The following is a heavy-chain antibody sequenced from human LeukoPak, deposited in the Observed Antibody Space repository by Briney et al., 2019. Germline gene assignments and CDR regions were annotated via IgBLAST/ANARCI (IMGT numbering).Heavy chain of an antibody. CDR1: GGSISSSGYY. D-gene: IGHD3-22*01. J-gene: IGHJ4*02. CDR2: IYYSGST. Sequence: PSETLSLTCTVSGGSISSSGYYWGWIRQPPGKGLEWIGSIYYSGSTYYNPSLKSRVTISVDTSKNQFSLKLSSVTAADTAVYYCARDSSGYYYAYWGQGTLVTVSS. V-gene: IGHV4-39*07. CDR3: ARDSSGYYYAY.